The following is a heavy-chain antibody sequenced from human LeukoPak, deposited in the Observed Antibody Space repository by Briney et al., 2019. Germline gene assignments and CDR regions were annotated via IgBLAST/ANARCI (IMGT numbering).Heavy chain of an antibody. V-gene: IGHV4-59*11. J-gene: IGHJ5*02. D-gene: IGHD3-3*01. CDR2: IYYSGST. CDR1: GGSISSHY. Sequence: SETLSLTCTVSGGSISSHYWSWIRQPPGKGLEWIGYIYYSGSTNYNPSLKSRVTISVDTSKNQFSLKLCSVTAADTAMYYCAREGYDFWSGSNWFDPWGQGTLVTVSS. CDR3: AREGYDFWSGSNWFDP.